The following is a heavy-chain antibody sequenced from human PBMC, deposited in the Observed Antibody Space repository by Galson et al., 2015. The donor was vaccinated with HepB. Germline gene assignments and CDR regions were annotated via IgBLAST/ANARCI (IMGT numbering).Heavy chain of an antibody. CDR2: IIPIFGTA. V-gene: IGHV1-69*13. J-gene: IGHJ4*02. CDR1: GGTFSSYA. D-gene: IGHD1-26*01. Sequence: SVKVSCKASGGTFSSYAISWVRQAPGQGLEWMGGIIPIFGTANYAQKFQGRVTITADESTSTAYMELSSLRSEDTAVYYCARGRELREFYFDYWGQGTLVTVSS. CDR3: ARGRELREFYFDY.